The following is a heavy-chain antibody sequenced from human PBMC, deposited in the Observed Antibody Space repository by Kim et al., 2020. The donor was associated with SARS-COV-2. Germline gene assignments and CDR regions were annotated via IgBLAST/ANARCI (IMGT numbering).Heavy chain of an antibody. CDR1: GYRFTSYW. D-gene: IGHD3-16*01. Sequence: GASLQISCKGSGYRFTSYWIGWVRQMPGKGLAWLGIIYPGDSDTRYSPSFQGQVTISADKSISTAYLQWSSLKASDTAMYYCARWPARLGYSRYEYYFDYWGQGTLVTVSS. CDR2: IYPGDSDT. J-gene: IGHJ4*02. CDR3: ARWPARLGYSRYEYYFDY. V-gene: IGHV5-51*01.